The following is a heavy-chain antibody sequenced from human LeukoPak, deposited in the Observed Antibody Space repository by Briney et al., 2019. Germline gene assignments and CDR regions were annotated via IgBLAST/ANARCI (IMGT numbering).Heavy chain of an antibody. D-gene: IGHD3-10*02. CDR2: IKQDGREK. CDR1: GFTFSSYW. CDR3: AELGITMIGGV. Sequence: QSGGSLRLSCAASGFTFSSYWMSWVRQAPGKGLEWVANIKQDGREKYYVDSVKGRFTISRDNAKNSLYLQMNSLRAEDTAVYHCAELGITMIGGVWGKGTTVTISS. V-gene: IGHV3-7*01. J-gene: IGHJ6*04.